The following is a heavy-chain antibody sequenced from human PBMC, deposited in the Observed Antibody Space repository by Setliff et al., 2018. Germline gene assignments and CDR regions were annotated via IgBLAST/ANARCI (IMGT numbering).Heavy chain of an antibody. J-gene: IGHJ5*02. Sequence: SETLSLTCAVYGESFSGYFWSWIRQTPEKGLEWIGEISHSGNTNYNPSFKSRVTISIDTSKNQYSLKVNSVTAADTAVYFCARVLVLGYNWFDPWGQGTLVTVSS. D-gene: IGHD3-10*01. CDR2: ISHSGNT. CDR3: ARVLVLGYNWFDP. V-gene: IGHV4-34*01. CDR1: GESFSGYF.